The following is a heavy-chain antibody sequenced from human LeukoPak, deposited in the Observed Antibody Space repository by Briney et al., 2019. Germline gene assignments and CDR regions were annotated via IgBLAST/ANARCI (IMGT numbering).Heavy chain of an antibody. J-gene: IGHJ4*02. V-gene: IGHV3-23*01. CDR2: ISNNGGYT. Sequence: NPGGSLRLSCAASGFTFSSSAMSWVRQAPGKGLEWVSAISNNGGYTYYADSVQGLFTISRDNSKSTLCLQMNSLRAEDTAVYYCAKQLGYCSDGSCYFPYWGQGTLVTVSS. D-gene: IGHD2-15*01. CDR1: GFTFSSSA. CDR3: AKQLGYCSDGSCYFPY.